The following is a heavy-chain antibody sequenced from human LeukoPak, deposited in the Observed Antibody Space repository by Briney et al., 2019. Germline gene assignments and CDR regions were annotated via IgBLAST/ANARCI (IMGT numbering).Heavy chain of an antibody. V-gene: IGHV3-7*01. CDR2: KKEDGSEK. Sequence: PGGSLRLSCAASGFSFSNNWMTWVRQASGRGLEWVANKKEDGSEKHYVEFVKGRFTISRDNAKNSMYLQMNSLRADDTAVYYCARLLSGSYWSLGHCFDYWGQGALVTVSS. CDR3: ARLLSGSYWSLGHCFDY. J-gene: IGHJ4*02. CDR1: GFSFSNNW. D-gene: IGHD1-26*01.